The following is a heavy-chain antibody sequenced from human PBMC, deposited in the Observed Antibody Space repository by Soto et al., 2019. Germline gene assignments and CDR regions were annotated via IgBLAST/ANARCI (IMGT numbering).Heavy chain of an antibody. Sequence: QVQLVQSGAEVKTPGSSLKVSCTVSGSRFSNYVISWVRQAPGHGLEWLGRIIPIFNSTQYAQRFQGRVTTPADKSTNTASLELSSLRSDDTAVYYCAREGRGKKAGYNGLVSLGYWGQGTLVTVSS. J-gene: IGHJ4*02. CDR3: AREGRGKKAGYNGLVSLGY. V-gene: IGHV1-69*06. CDR1: GSRFSNYV. CDR2: IIPIFNST. D-gene: IGHD2-2*02.